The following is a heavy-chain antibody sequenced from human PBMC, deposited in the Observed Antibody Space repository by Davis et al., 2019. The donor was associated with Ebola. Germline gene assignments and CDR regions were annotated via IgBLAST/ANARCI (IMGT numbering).Heavy chain of an antibody. D-gene: IGHD3-3*01. V-gene: IGHV3-30*04. CDR3: AKDDHYDFWSCYPYGMDV. CDR1: GFTFSSYA. CDR2: LSYDGRNK. J-gene: IGHJ6*02. Sequence: GGSLRLSCAASGFTFSSYAVHWVRQAPGKGLEWVAVLSYDGRNKYYADSVKGRFTISRDNSKNTLNLQMNSLRTEDTAVYYCAKDDHYDFWSCYPYGMDVWGQGTTVTVSS.